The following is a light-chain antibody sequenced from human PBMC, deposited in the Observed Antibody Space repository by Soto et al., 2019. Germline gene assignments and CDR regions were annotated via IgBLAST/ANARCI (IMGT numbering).Light chain of an antibody. V-gene: IGKV3-20*01. CDR2: GGS. Sequence: EIVLTQSPGTLSLSPGERATLSCRASQSVSSTFLAWYQQKPGQAPRLLIYGGSSRATGIPDRFSGSGSGTDFTLTINRLGPEDFAVYYCQAWTFGQGTKVDIK. CDR3: QAWT. J-gene: IGKJ1*01. CDR1: QSVSSTF.